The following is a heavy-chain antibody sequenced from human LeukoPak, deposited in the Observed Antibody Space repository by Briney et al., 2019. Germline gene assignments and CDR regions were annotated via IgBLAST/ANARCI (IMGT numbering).Heavy chain of an antibody. J-gene: IGHJ6*02. CDR3: AKDIYKDSSSWYSYSGMDV. CDR1: GFTFSSYS. D-gene: IGHD6-13*01. CDR2: ISSSSSTI. Sequence: PGGSLRLSCAASGFTFSSYSMNWVRQAPGKGLEWVSYISSSSSTIYYADSVKGRFTISRDNAKNSLYLQMNSLRAEDTALYYCAKDIYKDSSSWYSYSGMDVWGQGTTVTVSS. V-gene: IGHV3-48*01.